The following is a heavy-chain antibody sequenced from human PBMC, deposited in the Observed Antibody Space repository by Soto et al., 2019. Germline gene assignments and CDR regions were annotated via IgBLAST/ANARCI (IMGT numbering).Heavy chain of an antibody. CDR1: GYTFTNYG. V-gene: IGHV1-18*04. Sequence: GASVKVSCNAPGYTFTNYGISWVRPAPAQGIECMGWISGYNSDTNYAKKFQGMETMTRDTAISTAYMELRRLRSEDAAVYYYARDNCGGGCYSNWFDPWGQGTMVTVSS. CDR3: ARDNCGGGCYSNWFDP. J-gene: IGHJ5*02. CDR2: ISGYNSDT. D-gene: IGHD2-21*01.